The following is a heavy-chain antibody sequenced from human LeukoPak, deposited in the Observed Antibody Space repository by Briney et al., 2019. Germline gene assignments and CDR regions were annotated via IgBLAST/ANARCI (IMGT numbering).Heavy chain of an antibody. CDR3: AKAGYIYGSGDFDY. Sequence: ASAKVSCKASGYTFTDYGITWVRQAPGQGLEWMGWISASSGDTKYAQKLQGRVTMTTDTSTSTAYMELRSLRSDDTAVYYCAKAGYIYGSGDFDYWGQGTLVTVSS. CDR1: GYTFTDYG. V-gene: IGHV1-18*01. D-gene: IGHD5-18*01. J-gene: IGHJ4*02. CDR2: ISASSGDT.